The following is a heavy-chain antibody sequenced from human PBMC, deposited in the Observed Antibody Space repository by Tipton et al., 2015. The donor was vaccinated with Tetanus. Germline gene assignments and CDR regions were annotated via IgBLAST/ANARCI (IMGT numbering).Heavy chain of an antibody. CDR3: ARDRGDYIYYGMDV. Sequence: QVQLVQSGAEVKKPGASVKVSCKASGYTFTGYYIYWVRQVPGQGLEWMGWIDPNSGGTVYAQKFQGRVTMTRDTSISTVYMELSRLRSDDTAVYYCARDRGDYIYYGMDVWGPGTTVTVSS. D-gene: IGHD3-22*01. V-gene: IGHV1-2*02. J-gene: IGHJ6*02. CDR1: GYTFTGYY. CDR2: IDPNSGGT.